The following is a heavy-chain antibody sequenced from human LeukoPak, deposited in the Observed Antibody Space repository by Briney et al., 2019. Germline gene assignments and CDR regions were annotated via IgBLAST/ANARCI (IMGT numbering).Heavy chain of an antibody. D-gene: IGHD6-19*01. CDR3: ARQNSLIAVAGYFDY. CDR2: IYYSGST. V-gene: IGHV4-39*01. J-gene: IGHJ4*02. Sequence: PSETLSLTCTVSGGSISSSSYYWGWIRQPPGKGLEWIGSIYYSGSTYYNPSLKSRVTISVDTSKNQFSLKLSSVTAADMAVYYCARQNSLIAVAGYFDYWGQGTLVTVSS. CDR1: GGSISSSSYY.